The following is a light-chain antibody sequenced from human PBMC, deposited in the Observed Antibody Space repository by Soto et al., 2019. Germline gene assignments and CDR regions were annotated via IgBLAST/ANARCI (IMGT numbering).Light chain of an antibody. V-gene: IGKV3-11*01. CDR3: QQRSDWPIP. CDR2: AAS. Sequence: IVLTQYPATLSLSPGERATLSCRASQSVDSHLVWYQQKPGQAPRLLIFAASNRATGIPVRFSGSGSGTDFTLAINRLEPGDFAVYYCQQRSDWPIPFGQRRRPAV. J-gene: IGKJ5*01. CDR1: QSVDSH.